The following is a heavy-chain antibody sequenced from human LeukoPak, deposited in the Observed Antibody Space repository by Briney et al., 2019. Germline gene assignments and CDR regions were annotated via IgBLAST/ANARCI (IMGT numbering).Heavy chain of an antibody. Sequence: SETLSLTCSVSAGSISSYYWSWIGQPPGKGLEWIGYISYSGSTNFNPSLKSRVTISVDTSKNQFSLKLSSVTAADTAVCYCAREGTSGTNLNWFDPWGQGTLVTVSS. D-gene: IGHD1-1*01. CDR3: AREGTSGTNLNWFDP. J-gene: IGHJ5*02. V-gene: IGHV4-59*01. CDR2: ISYSGST. CDR1: AGSISSYY.